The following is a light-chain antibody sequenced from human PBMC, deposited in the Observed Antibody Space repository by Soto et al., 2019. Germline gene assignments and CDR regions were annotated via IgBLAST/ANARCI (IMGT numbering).Light chain of an antibody. CDR1: QSVASSY. CDR3: QLSHTTLT. J-gene: IGKJ5*01. CDR2: GAS. V-gene: IGKV3-20*01. Sequence: EIVLTQSPGTLSLSPGERATLSCRASQSVASSYLAWYQQKPGQAPRLLIYGASTRATGIPARFSGSGSGADFTLTISSLQPEDSATYYCQLSHTTLTFGQGTRLEI.